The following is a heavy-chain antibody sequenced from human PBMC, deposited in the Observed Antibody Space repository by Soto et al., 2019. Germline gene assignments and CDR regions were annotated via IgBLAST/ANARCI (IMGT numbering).Heavy chain of an antibody. CDR3: AHSVVAGLGFYFDY. CDR1: GFSLSSTRVA. D-gene: IGHD6-19*01. J-gene: IGHJ4*02. Sequence: ITLKESGPTLVKPTQTLTRTCTFSGFSLSSTRVAVGWIRQPPGKALEWLALIYWDDDKRYSPFLKSRLTITKDTSKNQVVLTMTNMDPVDTATYYCAHSVVAGLGFYFDYWGQGTLVTVSS. V-gene: IGHV2-5*02. CDR2: IYWDDDK.